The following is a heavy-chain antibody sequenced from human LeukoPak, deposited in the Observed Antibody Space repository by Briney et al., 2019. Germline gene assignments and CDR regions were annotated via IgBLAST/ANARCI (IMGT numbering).Heavy chain of an antibody. CDR3: ARGSSNDYGDSPVDY. V-gene: IGHV1-8*01. J-gene: IGHJ4*02. CDR2: MNPNGGNT. CDR1: GYTFTSYD. Sequence: ASVKVSCKASGYTFTSYDINWVRQATGQGLEWVGWMNPNGGNTGYAQKFQGRVTMTRNTSISTAYMELSSLRSEDTAVYYCARGSSNDYGDSPVDYWGQGTLVTVSS. D-gene: IGHD4-17*01.